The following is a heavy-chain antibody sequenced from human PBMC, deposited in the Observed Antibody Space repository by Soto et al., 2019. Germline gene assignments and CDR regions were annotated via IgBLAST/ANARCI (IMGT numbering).Heavy chain of an antibody. J-gene: IGHJ6*04. CDR3: AKLVGAYPTGGELV. Sequence: GGSLRLSCAASGFTFSSYAMSWVRQAPGKGLEWVSAISGSGGSTYYADSVKGRFTISRDNSKNTLYLQMNSLRAEDTAVYYCAKLVGAYPTGGELVWGKGTTVTVSS. D-gene: IGHD4-17*01. CDR1: GFTFSSYA. V-gene: IGHV3-23*01. CDR2: ISGSGGST.